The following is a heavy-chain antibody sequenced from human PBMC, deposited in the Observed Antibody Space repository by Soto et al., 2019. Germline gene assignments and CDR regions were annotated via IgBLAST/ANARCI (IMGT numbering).Heavy chain of an antibody. CDR2: IYSGGST. CDR3: ASKYQLHTYYYYMDV. V-gene: IGHV3-66*01. CDR1: GFTVSSNY. Sequence: GGSLRLSCAASGFTVSSNYMSWVRQAPGKGLEWVSVIYSGGSTYYADSVKGRFTISRDNSKNTLYLQMNSLRAEDTAVYYCASKYQLHTYYYYMDVWGKGTTVTVSS. D-gene: IGHD2-2*01. J-gene: IGHJ6*03.